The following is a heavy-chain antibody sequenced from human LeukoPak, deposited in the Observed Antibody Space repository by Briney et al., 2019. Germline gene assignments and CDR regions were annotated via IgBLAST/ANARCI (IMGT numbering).Heavy chain of an antibody. CDR2: IYSGGYSGGGP. Sequence: PGGSLRLSCAVSGFIVSSNHMNWVRQAPGKGLEWVSVIYSGGYSGGGPFYADSVKGRFTTSSDSSKNTLFLQMNSLRAEDTAVYYCARDVYEDGYNSFDYWGLGILVTVSS. CDR3: ARDVYEDGYNSFDY. V-gene: IGHV3-66*01. CDR1: GFIVSSNH. J-gene: IGHJ4*02. D-gene: IGHD5-24*01.